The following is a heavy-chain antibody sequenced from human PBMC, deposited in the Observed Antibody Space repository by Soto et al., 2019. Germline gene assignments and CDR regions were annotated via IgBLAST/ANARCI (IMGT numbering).Heavy chain of an antibody. D-gene: IGHD2-2*02. Sequence: GASVKVSCKASGYTFTSYYMHWVRQAPGQGLEWMGIINPSGGSTSYAQKFQGRVTMTRDTSTSTVYMELSSLRSEDTAVYYCARNNYCSSTSCYTELYYYYGMDVWGQGTTVTVS. CDR3: ARNNYCSSTSCYTELYYYYGMDV. CDR1: GYTFTSYY. J-gene: IGHJ6*02. CDR2: INPSGGST. V-gene: IGHV1-46*01.